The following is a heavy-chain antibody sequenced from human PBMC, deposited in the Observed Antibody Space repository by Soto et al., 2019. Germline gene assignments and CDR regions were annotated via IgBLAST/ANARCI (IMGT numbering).Heavy chain of an antibody. Sequence: QVQLVESGGGWVQPGRSLRLSCEATGFSFTTYGMHWVRQAPGKGLEWVAVIGYDGNNKYYADSVEGRFTISRDNSKNSVYLQMKSLRGDETAVYYCARGGVTGIVGIFGRPLDIWGQGTVVTVSS. V-gene: IGHV3-33*01. J-gene: IGHJ3*02. CDR3: ARGGVTGIVGIFGRPLDI. CDR2: IGYDGNNK. CDR1: GFSFTTYG. D-gene: IGHD1-1*01.